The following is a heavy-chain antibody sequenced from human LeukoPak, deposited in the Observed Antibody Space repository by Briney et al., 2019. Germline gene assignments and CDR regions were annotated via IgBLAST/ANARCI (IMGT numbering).Heavy chain of an antibody. Sequence: GGSLRLSCAASGFTFSSYEMNWVRQAPGKGLEWVSYISSSGSTIYYADSVKGRFTISRDNAKNSLYLQMNSLRAEDTAVYYCARNFGSGSYSGGALNMWGQGTMVTVSS. CDR1: GFTFSSYE. D-gene: IGHD3-10*01. V-gene: IGHV3-48*03. J-gene: IGHJ3*02. CDR2: ISSSGSTI. CDR3: ARNFGSGSYSGGALNM.